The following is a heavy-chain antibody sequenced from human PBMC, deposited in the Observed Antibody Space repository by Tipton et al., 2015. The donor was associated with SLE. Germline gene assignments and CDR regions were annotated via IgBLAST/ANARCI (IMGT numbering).Heavy chain of an antibody. CDR3: AGFGELLSPVDY. CDR1: GFSFRSYS. CDR2: ISSSNRYI. Sequence: SLRLSCAASGFSFRSYSMNWVRQAPGKGLEWVSSISSSNRYIYYADSVKGRFTISRDNAKNSLYLQMNSLRAEDTAVYYCAGFGELLSPVDYWGQGTLVTVSS. V-gene: IGHV3-21*01. D-gene: IGHD3-10*01. J-gene: IGHJ4*02.